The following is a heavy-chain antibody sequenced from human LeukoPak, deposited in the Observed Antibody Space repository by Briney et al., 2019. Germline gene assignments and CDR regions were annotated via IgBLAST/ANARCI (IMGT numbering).Heavy chain of an antibody. Sequence: SVKVSCKASGFTFTSSAVQWVRQARGQRLEWIGWIVVGSGNTNYAQKFQERVTITRGMSTSTAYMELSSLRSEDTAVYYCAAVPPPYCSSTSCPDYWGQGTLVTVSS. J-gene: IGHJ4*02. D-gene: IGHD2-2*01. CDR1: GFTFTSSA. V-gene: IGHV1-58*01. CDR3: AAVPPPYCSSTSCPDY. CDR2: IVVGSGNT.